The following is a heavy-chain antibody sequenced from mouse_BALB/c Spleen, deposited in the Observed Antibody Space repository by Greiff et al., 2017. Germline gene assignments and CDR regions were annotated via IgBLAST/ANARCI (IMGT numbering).Heavy chain of an antibody. J-gene: IGHJ2*01. CDR2: ISSGSSTI. V-gene: IGHV5-17*02. CDR3: ARSRYYFDY. Sequence: EVKVVESGGGLVQPGGSRKLSCAASGFTFSSFGMHWVRQAPEKGLEWVAYISSGSSTIYYADTVKGRFTISRDNPKNTLFLQMTSLRSEDTAMYYCARSRYYFDYWGQGTTLTVSS. CDR1: GFTFSSFG.